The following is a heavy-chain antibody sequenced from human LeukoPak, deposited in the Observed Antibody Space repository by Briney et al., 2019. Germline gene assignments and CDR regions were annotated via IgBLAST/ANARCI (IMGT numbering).Heavy chain of an antibody. Sequence: SETLSLICTVSGDSISSYNYFWGWIRQPPGKGLEWVGSIYYRGNTYYNPSLKSRVTLSADTSKNQFSLKVTSVTAADTAVYYCARASSGYYWDFDYWGQGALVTVSS. V-gene: IGHV4-39*01. J-gene: IGHJ4*02. CDR1: GDSISSYNYF. D-gene: IGHD3-22*01. CDR3: ARASSGYYWDFDY. CDR2: IYYRGNT.